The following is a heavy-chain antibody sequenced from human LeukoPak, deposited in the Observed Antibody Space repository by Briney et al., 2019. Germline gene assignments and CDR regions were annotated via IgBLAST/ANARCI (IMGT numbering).Heavy chain of an antibody. Sequence: GGSLRLSCAASGFTFSSYGMHWVRQAPGKGLEWVAVISYDGSNKYYADSVKGRFTISRDNSKNTLYLQMNSLRAEDTAVYYCAREKVGANGYFDYWGQGTLVTVSS. CDR1: GFTFSSYG. D-gene: IGHD1-26*01. V-gene: IGHV3-30*03. CDR3: AREKVGANGYFDY. J-gene: IGHJ4*02. CDR2: ISYDGSNK.